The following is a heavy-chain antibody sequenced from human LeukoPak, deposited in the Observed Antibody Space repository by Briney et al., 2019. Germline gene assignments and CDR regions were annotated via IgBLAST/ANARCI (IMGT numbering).Heavy chain of an antibody. CDR3: AKDLFDGSGSYSRKYYFDY. J-gene: IGHJ4*02. V-gene: IGHV3-23*01. CDR2: ISGSGGST. CDR1: GFTFSSYA. D-gene: IGHD3-10*01. Sequence: GGSLRLSCAASGFTFSSYAMSWVRQAPGKGLEWVSAISGSGGSTYYADSVKGRFTISRDNSKNTLYLQMNSLRAEDTAVYYCAKDLFDGSGSYSRKYYFDYWGQGALVTVSS.